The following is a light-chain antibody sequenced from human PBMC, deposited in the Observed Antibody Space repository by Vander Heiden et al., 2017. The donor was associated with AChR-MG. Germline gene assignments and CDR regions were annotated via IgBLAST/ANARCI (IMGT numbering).Light chain of an antibody. J-gene: IGLJ1*01. Sequence: QSALTQPASVSGSPGQSITISCTGTSSDVGGYNYVSWYQQHPGKAPKLMMYDVSNRPSGVSNRVSGSKSGNTASLTISGLQAEDEADYYCSSYTSSSTLVFGTGTKVTVL. CDR2: DVS. CDR1: SSDVGGYNY. CDR3: SSYTSSSTLV. V-gene: IGLV2-14*01.